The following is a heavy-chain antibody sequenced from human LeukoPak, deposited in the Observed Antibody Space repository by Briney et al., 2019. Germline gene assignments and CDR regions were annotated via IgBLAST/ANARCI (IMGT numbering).Heavy chain of an antibody. CDR3: ARDGTGEKGYSHYYYYGMDV. CDR2: ISAYNGNT. V-gene: IGHV1-18*01. CDR1: GYTFTSYG. J-gene: IGHJ6*02. D-gene: IGHD5-24*01. Sequence: ASVTVSCKASGYTFTSYGISWVRQAPGQGLEWMGWISAYNGNTNYAQKLQGRVTMTTDTSTSTAYMELRSLRSDDTAVYYCARDGTGEKGYSHYYYYGMDVWGQGTTVTVSS.